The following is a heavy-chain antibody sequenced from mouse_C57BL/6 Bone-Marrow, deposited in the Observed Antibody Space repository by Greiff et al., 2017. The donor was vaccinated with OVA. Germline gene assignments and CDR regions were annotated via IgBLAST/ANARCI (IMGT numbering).Heavy chain of an antibody. Sequence: VKLVESGPGLVKPSQSLFLTCSITGFPITSGYYWIWIRQSPVKPLEWMGYITHSGETFYNPSLQSPISITRETSKNQFFLQLNSVTTEDTAMYYCAGAKTGTGWFAYWGQGTLVTVSA. CDR3: AGAKTGTGWFAY. V-gene: IGHV12-3*01. J-gene: IGHJ3*01. CDR1: GFPITSGYY. CDR2: ITHSGET. D-gene: IGHD4-1*01.